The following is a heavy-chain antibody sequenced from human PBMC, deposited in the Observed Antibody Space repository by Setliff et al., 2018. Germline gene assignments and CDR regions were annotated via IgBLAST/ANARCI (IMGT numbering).Heavy chain of an antibody. V-gene: IGHV4-59*12. D-gene: IGHD3-22*01. CDR3: ARDTSSDWAAWFDP. Sequence: ETLSLTCNVSGDSISAASIMAWIRQPPGKGLEFIGYVYYSGAAKYDPSLKSRVSISVDTSKNQLSLTLSSVTAADTAIYYCARDTSSDWAAWFDPWSQGILVTVSS. J-gene: IGHJ5*02. CDR2: VYYSGAA. CDR1: GDSISAAS.